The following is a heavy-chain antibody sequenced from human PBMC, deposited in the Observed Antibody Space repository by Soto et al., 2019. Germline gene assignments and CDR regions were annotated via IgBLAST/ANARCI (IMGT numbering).Heavy chain of an antibody. Sequence: SPPRSLTRTFSGGHNSSGVYYCRWIRQDPGKCLDWRGYIFHIGSSYCSPALGSRVTISVDTSKNQFSPELTSVTGAGRAVYYCARDQGYCTNGVCYTTGGNWFYPWGQGTLVTVS. CDR1: GGHNSSGVYY. CDR3: ARDQGYCTNGVCYTTGGNWFYP. V-gene: IGHV4-31*03. CDR2: IFHIGSS. D-gene: IGHD2-8*01. J-gene: IGHJ5*02.